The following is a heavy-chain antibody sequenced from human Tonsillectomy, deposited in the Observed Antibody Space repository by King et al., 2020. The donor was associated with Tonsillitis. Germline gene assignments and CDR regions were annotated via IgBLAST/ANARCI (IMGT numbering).Heavy chain of an antibody. CDR2: INPSGGTTNYGTT. CDR1: GYTFISYY. D-gene: IGHD3-3*01. Sequence: VQLVESGAEVKNPGTSVKISCKASGYTFISYYMHWVRQAPGQGLEWMGIINPSGGTTNYGTTNYAQEFQGRVTMTRDTSTSTVYMELSSLRSEDTAVYYCARGEEWQDKDAFDYWGQGTLVTVSS. J-gene: IGHJ4*02. V-gene: IGHV1-46*01. CDR3: ARGEEWQDKDAFDY.